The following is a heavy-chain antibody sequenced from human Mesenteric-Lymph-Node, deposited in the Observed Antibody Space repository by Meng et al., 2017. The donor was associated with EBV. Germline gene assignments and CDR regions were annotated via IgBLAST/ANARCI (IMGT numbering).Heavy chain of an antibody. J-gene: IGHJ4*02. Sequence: QGQLQQWGAGLLKPSETLSLTCAVYGGSFSGYYWSWIRQPPGKGLEWIGEINHSGSTNYNPSLKSRVTISVDTSKNQFSLKLSSVTAADTAVYYCARRGKVGAGYWGQGTLVTVSP. CDR2: INHSGST. CDR3: ARRGKVGAGY. D-gene: IGHD1-26*01. V-gene: IGHV4-34*01. CDR1: GGSFSGYY.